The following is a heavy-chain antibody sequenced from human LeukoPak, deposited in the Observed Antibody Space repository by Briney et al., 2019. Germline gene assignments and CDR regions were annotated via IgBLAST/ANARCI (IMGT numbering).Heavy chain of an antibody. CDR3: ARIYSSYDAFDI. CDR1: GYTFTGYY. Sequence: ASVKVSCKASGYTFTGYYMHWVRQAPGQGLEWMGWINPNSGGTNYAQKFQGRVTMTRDTSISTAYMELSRLRSDDTAVYYCARIYSSYDAFDIWGQGTTVTVSS. J-gene: IGHJ3*02. D-gene: IGHD6-13*01. V-gene: IGHV1-2*02. CDR2: INPNSGGT.